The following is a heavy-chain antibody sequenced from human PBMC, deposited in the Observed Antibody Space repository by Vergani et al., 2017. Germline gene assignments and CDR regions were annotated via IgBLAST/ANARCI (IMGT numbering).Heavy chain of an antibody. CDR2: IYYSGST. CDR3: ARASSYYDFWSGYYSPYYFDY. J-gene: IGHJ4*02. D-gene: IGHD3-3*01. Sequence: QVQLQESGPGLVKPSETLSLTCTVSGGSVSSGSYYWSWIRQPPGKGLEWIGYIYYSGSTNYNPSLKSRVTISVDTSKNQFSLKLSSVTAADTAVYYCARASSYYDFWSGYYSPYYFDYWGQGTLVTVSS. CDR1: GGSVSSGSYY. V-gene: IGHV4-61*01.